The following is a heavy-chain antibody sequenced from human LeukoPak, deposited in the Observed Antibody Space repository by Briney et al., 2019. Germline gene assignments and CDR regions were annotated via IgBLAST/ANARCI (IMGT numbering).Heavy chain of an antibody. Sequence: PGGSLRLSCAASGFTFGNFWVHGVPQAPGKGLVCVSLINADGTTTTYVDPVRGRFTISRDNAKNSLFLQMNGLRAEDTAVYYCARRGGSSSRRSPIDYWGQGTLVTVSS. V-gene: IGHV3-74*01. J-gene: IGHJ4*02. CDR3: ARRGGSSSRRSPIDY. CDR2: INADGTTT. D-gene: IGHD6-6*01. CDR1: GFTFGNFW.